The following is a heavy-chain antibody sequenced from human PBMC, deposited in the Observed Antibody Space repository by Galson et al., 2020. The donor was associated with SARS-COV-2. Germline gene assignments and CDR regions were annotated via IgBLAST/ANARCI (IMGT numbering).Heavy chain of an antibody. CDR3: ARGPFHLDY. CDR2: IYYSGST. J-gene: IGHJ4*02. CDR1: GGSISSSSYY. V-gene: IGHV4-39*01. Sequence: ASETLSLTCTVSGGSISSSSYYWGWIRQPPGKGLEWIGSIYYSGSTYYNPSLKSRVTISVDTSKNQFSLKLSSVTAADTAVYYCARGPFHLDYWGQGTLVTVSS.